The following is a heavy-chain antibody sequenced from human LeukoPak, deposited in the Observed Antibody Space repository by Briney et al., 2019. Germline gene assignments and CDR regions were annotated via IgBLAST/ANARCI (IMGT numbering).Heavy chain of an antibody. D-gene: IGHD6-6*01. V-gene: IGHV3-9*01. CDR2: ISWNSGSI. Sequence: GRSLRLSCAASGFTFDDYAMHWVRQAPGKGLEWVSGISWNSGSIGYADSVKGRFNISRDNAKNSLYLQMSSLRAEDTALYYCAKDREYSSSSSFDYWGQGTLVTVSS. CDR1: GFTFDDYA. CDR3: AKDREYSSSSSFDY. J-gene: IGHJ4*02.